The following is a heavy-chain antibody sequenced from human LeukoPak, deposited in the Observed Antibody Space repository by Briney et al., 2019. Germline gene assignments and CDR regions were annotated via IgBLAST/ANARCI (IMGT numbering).Heavy chain of an antibody. CDR2: ISSNGGGT. D-gene: IGHD3-10*01. CDR1: GFTFSSYA. Sequence: PGGSLRLSCAASGFTFSSYAMSWVRRAPGKGLEWVSAISSNGGGTFYADSVRGQFTISRDNSQNTLYLQMNSLRAEDTAIYYCAKHYGSGTYYNYLDHWAQGTLVTVSS. V-gene: IGHV3-23*01. J-gene: IGHJ4*02. CDR3: AKHYGSGTYYNYLDH.